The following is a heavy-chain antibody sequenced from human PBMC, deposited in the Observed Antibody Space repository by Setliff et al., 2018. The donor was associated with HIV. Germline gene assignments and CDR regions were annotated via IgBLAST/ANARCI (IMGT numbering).Heavy chain of an antibody. D-gene: IGHD2-2*01. Sequence: SETLSLTCAVYGGSFSGYDWSWIRQPPGKGLEWIGYIYNTGSTYHSPSLESRVTISIDTSKNQFSLKLSSVTAADTAVYYCARGFDYAQRPPLYYFDYWGQGTLVTVSS. CDR1: GGSFSGYD. J-gene: IGHJ4*02. CDR2: IYNTGST. V-gene: IGHV4-34*09. CDR3: ARGFDYAQRPPLYYFDY.